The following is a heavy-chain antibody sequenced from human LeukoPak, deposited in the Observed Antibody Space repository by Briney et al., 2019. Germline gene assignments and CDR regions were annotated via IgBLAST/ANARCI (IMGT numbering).Heavy chain of an antibody. D-gene: IGHD2-2*01. J-gene: IGHJ4*02. CDR1: GFTFSSYA. V-gene: IGHV3-23*01. CDR2: ISGSGGST. CDR3: AKERGIVVVPAAEFDY. Sequence: PGGSLRLSCAASGFTFSSYAMSWVRQAPGKGLEWVSAISGSGGSTYYADSVKGRFTISRDNSKNTLYLQMNSLRAEDTAVYYCAKERGIVVVPAAEFDYWGQGTLVTVSS.